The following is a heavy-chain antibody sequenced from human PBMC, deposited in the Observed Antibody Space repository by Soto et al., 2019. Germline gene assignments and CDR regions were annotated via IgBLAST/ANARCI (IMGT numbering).Heavy chain of an antibody. D-gene: IGHD3-22*01. J-gene: IGHJ4*02. CDR2: MNPYSGDT. CDR3: ARAERVGYFDSSAYYYY. V-gene: IGHV1-8*01. CDR1: GYTFSSYD. Sequence: QVQLVQSGAEVKKPGASVKVSCKASGYTFSSYDINWVRQATGQGLEWMGWMNPYSGDTGYAQKFQGRVTMTRNASISTAHMELSSLRSEDTAVYYCARAERVGYFDSSAYYYYCGQGTLVTVAS.